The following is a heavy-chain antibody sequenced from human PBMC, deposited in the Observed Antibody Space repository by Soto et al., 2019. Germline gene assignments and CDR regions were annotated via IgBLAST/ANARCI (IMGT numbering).Heavy chain of an antibody. CDR1: GYSFTTYW. D-gene: IGHD6-13*01. CDR3: LSGGPGYSSNWDFDY. V-gene: IGHV5-51*01. CDR2: IYPGDSDT. Sequence: EVQLVQSGAEVKKPGESLIISCQGSGYSFTTYWIAWVRQMPGKGLEWMGIIYPGDSDTRYSPSFPGQVTISADPSIGTDYLQWSSLTASDSSMYYCLSGGPGYSSNWDFDYWGHVTMVTVAS. J-gene: IGHJ4*01.